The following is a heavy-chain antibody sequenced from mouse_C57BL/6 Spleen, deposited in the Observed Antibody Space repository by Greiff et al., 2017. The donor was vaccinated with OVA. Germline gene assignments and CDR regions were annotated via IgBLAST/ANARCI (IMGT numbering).Heavy chain of an antibody. J-gene: IGHJ4*01. Sequence: EVQGVESGGGLVKPGGSLKLSCAASGFTFSDYGMHWVRQAPEKGLEWVAYISSGSSTIYYADTVKGRFTISRDNAKNTLFLQMTSLRSEDTAMYYWARLGTTVVGFYAMDYWGQGTSVTVSS. V-gene: IGHV5-17*01. D-gene: IGHD1-1*01. CDR3: ARLGTTVVGFYAMDY. CDR1: GFTFSDYG. CDR2: ISSGSSTI.